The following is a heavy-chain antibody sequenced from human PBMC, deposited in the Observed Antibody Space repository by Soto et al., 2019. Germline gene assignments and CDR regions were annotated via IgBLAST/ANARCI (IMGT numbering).Heavy chain of an antibody. Sequence: SVKVSCKASGGTFSSYAISWVRQGPGQRLEWKGGIIPIFGTANYAQKFQGRVTITADESTSTAYMELSSLRSEDTAVYYCARAGPYSSGWYVMPRFDYYYGMDVWGQGTTVTVSS. V-gene: IGHV1-69*13. D-gene: IGHD6-19*01. CDR2: IIPIFGTA. J-gene: IGHJ6*02. CDR3: ARAGPYSSGWYVMPRFDYYYGMDV. CDR1: GGTFSSYA.